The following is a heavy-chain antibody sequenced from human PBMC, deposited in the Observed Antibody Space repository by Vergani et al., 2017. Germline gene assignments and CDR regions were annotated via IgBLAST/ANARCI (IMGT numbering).Heavy chain of an antibody. J-gene: IGHJ4*02. D-gene: IGHD5-18*01. Sequence: EEREEGGRGRGKKEEMRSIICDGGEFISKGDYGGWIRQSPEKGLEWIGSLYASGSTYYSPSLKSRVAISIDTSKNHFSLRLSSVTAADTAVYYCARHLRGYSYGVFDYWGQGREVTVSS. V-gene: IGHV4-38-2*01. CDR2: LYASGST. CDR3: ARHLRGYSYGVFDY. CDR1: GEFISKGDY.